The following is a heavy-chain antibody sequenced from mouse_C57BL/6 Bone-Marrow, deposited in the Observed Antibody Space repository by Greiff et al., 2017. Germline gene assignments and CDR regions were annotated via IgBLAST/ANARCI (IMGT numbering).Heavy chain of an antibody. J-gene: IGHJ2*01. CDR2: INPSNGGT. V-gene: IGHV1-53*01. CDR3: ARYGYYVPVDN. CDR1: GYTFTSYW. D-gene: IGHD2-3*01. Sequence: QVPLQQPGTELVKPGASVKLSCQASGYTFTSYWMHWVKQRPGQGLEWIGNINPSNGGTNYNEKFKSKATLTVDKSSSTAYMQRSSLTSEDSAVYYCARYGYYVPVDNWGQGTTLTVSS.